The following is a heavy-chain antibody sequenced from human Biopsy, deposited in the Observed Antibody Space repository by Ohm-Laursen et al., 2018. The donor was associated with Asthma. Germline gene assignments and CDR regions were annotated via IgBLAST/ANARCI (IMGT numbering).Heavy chain of an antibody. CDR3: ARGYSGSDRIVYYYSGLEA. D-gene: IGHD5-12*01. J-gene: IGHJ6*02. Sequence: ASSVKVSCKASGDSFSNYAISWVRQAPGQGLEWMGGLIPVLGTPDHAQMFEGRVTITADESTSTAYMELSSLSSEDTAVYYCARGYSGSDRIVYYYSGLEAWGQGTTVTVSS. CDR2: LIPVLGTP. CDR1: GDSFSNYA. V-gene: IGHV1-69*01.